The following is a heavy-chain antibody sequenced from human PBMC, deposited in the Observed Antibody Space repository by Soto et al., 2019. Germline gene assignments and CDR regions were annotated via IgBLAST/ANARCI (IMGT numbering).Heavy chain of an antibody. V-gene: IGHV1-46*02. D-gene: IGHD2-21*02. CDR3: ARGGHIAVVTASFDN. CDR2: IHPSGGGT. Sequence: QVQLVQSGAEVRKPGASVKVSCKPSGYTFNTYYLHWLRQAPGQALEWMGVIHPSGGGTTYAQKVVGRVTVTRDTSTTTVFMELSSLRSDDTAVYYCARGGHIAVVTASFDNWGQGTLVTVSS. CDR1: GYTFNTYY. J-gene: IGHJ4*02.